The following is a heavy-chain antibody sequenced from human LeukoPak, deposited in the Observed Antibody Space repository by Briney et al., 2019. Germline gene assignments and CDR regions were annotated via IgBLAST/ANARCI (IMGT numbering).Heavy chain of an antibody. Sequence: GGSLRLSCAASGFTFSSYGMHWVRQAPGKGLEWVAFIRYEGSNKYYADSVKGRFTISRDNYKNTLYLQMNSLRAEDTAVYYCAKDQDIVVVIATPDFDYWGQGTLVTVSS. D-gene: IGHD2-21*01. CDR3: AKDQDIVVVIATPDFDY. J-gene: IGHJ4*02. CDR2: IRYEGSNK. CDR1: GFTFSSYG. V-gene: IGHV3-30*02.